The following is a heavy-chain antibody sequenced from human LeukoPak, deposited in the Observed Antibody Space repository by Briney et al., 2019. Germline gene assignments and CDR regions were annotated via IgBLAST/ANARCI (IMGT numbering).Heavy chain of an antibody. D-gene: IGHD3-22*01. V-gene: IGHV3-23*01. Sequence: GGSLRLSCAASGFTFDDYGMSWVRQAPGKGLEWVSAISGSGGSTYYADSVKGRFTISRDNSKNTLYLQMNSLRAEDTAVYYCARVGNYYDSSGYYHGAFDIWGQGTMVTVSS. CDR3: ARVGNYYDSSGYYHGAFDI. J-gene: IGHJ3*02. CDR1: GFTFDDYG. CDR2: ISGSGGST.